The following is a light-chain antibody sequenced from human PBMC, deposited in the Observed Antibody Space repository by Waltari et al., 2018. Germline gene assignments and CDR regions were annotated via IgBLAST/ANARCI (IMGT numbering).Light chain of an antibody. Sequence: EIVMTQSPATLSVSPGERATLSCRASQSVGVTLAWYQQKPGQAPNLLIYDTSTRATGVPAKFSVSGSGSEFTLTISSLQSEDFAIYYCQQYNLWPRTFGQGTRVETK. CDR2: DTS. CDR3: QQYNLWPRT. V-gene: IGKV3-15*01. J-gene: IGKJ1*01. CDR1: QSVGVT.